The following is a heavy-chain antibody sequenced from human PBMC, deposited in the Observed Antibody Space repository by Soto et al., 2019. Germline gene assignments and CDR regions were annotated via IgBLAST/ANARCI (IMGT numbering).Heavy chain of an antibody. CDR1: GGTFSNYA. J-gene: IGHJ6*04. V-gene: IGHV1-69*15. CDR2: IVPIFGTT. CDR3: ARVEAVAGLYNYPGLDV. Sequence: QVQLVQSGAEVKKPGSSVKVSCKVSGGTFSNYAIDWVRLAPGHGLEWLGRIVPIFGTTYYTQKFQGRATIIADDSTTTAYFEMSSLRSEDTAIDYCARVEAVAGLYNYPGLDVWGKGTAVTVSS. D-gene: IGHD6-19*01.